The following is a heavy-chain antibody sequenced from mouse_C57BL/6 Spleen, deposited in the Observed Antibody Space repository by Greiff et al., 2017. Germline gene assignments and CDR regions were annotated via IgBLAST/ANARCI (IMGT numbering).Heavy chain of an antibody. D-gene: IGHD2-3*01. CDR3: ARSLYDDYAMDY. Sequence: KLQQPLPALFPPFATFHLSYNSSAYTFTSYCMHWVKQRPGRGLEWIGRIDPNSGGTKYNEKFKSKATLTVDKPSSTAYMQLSSLTSEDSAVYYCARSLYDDYAMDYWGQGTSVTVSS. CDR2: IDPNSGGT. J-gene: IGHJ4*01. V-gene: IGHV1-72*01. CDR1: AYTFTSYC.